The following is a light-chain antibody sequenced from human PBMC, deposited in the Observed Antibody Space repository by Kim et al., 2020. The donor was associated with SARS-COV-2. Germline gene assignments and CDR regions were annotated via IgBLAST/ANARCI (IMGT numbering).Light chain of an antibody. CDR2: TNN. CDR3: TAWDDSLNGPG. V-gene: IGLV1-44*01. CDR1: SSNIGTYS. J-gene: IGLJ3*02. Sequence: GQTVTISCSGRSSNIGTYSVNWYQQLPGTAPKLLIHTNNHRPSGVPERFSGSKSDTSASLAISGLQSDDEADYYCTAWDDSLNGPGFGGGTQLTVL.